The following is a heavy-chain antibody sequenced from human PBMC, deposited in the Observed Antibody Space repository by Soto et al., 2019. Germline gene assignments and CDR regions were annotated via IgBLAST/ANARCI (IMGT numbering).Heavy chain of an antibody. D-gene: IGHD2-2*01. CDR2: IWYDGSNK. J-gene: IGHJ4*02. CDR3: ARDPLHSVPPYYFDY. CDR1: GFTFSSYD. Sequence: GSLRLSCAASGFTFSSYDMHWVRQAPGKGLEWVAVIWYDGSNKYYADSVKGRFTISRDNSKNTLYLQMNSLRAEDTAVYYCARDPLHSVPPYYFDYWGQGTLVTVSS. V-gene: IGHV3-33*01.